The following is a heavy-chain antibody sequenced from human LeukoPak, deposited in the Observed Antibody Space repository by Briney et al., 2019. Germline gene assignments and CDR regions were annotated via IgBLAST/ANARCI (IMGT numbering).Heavy chain of an antibody. CDR3: ARDRRDGYSL. V-gene: IGHV3-48*03. CDR2: ISSSGSTI. J-gene: IGHJ4*02. D-gene: IGHD5-24*01. Sequence: GGSLRLSCAASGFTFSSYEMNWVRQAPGKGLEWVSYISSSGSTIYYADSVKGRFTISRDNAKNSLYLQMNSLRAEDTAVYYCARDRRDGYSLWGQGTLVTVSS. CDR1: GFTFSSYE.